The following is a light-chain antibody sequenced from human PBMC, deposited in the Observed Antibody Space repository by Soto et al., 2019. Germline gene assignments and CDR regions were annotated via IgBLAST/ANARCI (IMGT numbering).Light chain of an antibody. Sequence: EIVMTQSPATLSLSPGERAALSCRASQSINSELAWYQQKPGQPPRLLIYGASTSATGVPARFTGSEAGSEFSLTISGLQSEDFAVYYCHQGHNWPLTFGQGTRLEI. CDR2: GAS. CDR1: QSINSE. V-gene: IGKV3-15*01. CDR3: HQGHNWPLT. J-gene: IGKJ2*01.